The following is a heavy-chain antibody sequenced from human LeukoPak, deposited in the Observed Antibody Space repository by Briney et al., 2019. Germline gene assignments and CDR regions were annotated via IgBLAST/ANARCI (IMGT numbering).Heavy chain of an antibody. Sequence: GGSLRLSCAVSGFTFSSYAMSWVRQAPGKGLEWVSTISGSGGSTYYADSVKGRFTISRDNSKNTLYLQMNSLRADDTAIYYCAKDRGSGWSFDYWGQGTLVTVSS. V-gene: IGHV3-23*01. CDR3: AKDRGSGWSFDY. D-gene: IGHD6-19*01. J-gene: IGHJ4*02. CDR2: ISGSGGST. CDR1: GFTFSSYA.